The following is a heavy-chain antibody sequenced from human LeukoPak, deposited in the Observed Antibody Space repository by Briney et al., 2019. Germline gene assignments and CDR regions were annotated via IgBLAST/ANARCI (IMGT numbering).Heavy chain of an antibody. V-gene: IGHV3-23*01. CDR3: AKDRPEKKDIVVVPAAGATRFDP. CDR1: GFTFSSYA. J-gene: IGHJ5*02. D-gene: IGHD2-2*01. Sequence: PGGSLRLSCAASGFTFSSYAISWVRQAPGKGLEWVSAISGSGGSTYYADSVKGRFTISRDNSKNTLYLQMNSLRAEDTAVYYCAKDRPEKKDIVVVPAAGATRFDPWGQGTLVTVSS. CDR2: ISGSGGST.